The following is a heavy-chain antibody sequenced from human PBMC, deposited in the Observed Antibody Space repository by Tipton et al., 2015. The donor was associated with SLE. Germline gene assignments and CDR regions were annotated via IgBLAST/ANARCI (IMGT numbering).Heavy chain of an antibody. V-gene: IGHV3-30*03. D-gene: IGHD6-6*01. CDR2: ISYDGSNK. CDR1: GFTFSSYG. CDR3: ASYSSSYFDY. Sequence: SLRLSCAASGFTFSSYGMHWVRQAPGKGLEWVAVISYDGSNKYYADSVKGRFTISRDNSKNTLYLQMNSLRAEDTAVYYCASYSSSYFDYWGQGTLVTVSS. J-gene: IGHJ4*02.